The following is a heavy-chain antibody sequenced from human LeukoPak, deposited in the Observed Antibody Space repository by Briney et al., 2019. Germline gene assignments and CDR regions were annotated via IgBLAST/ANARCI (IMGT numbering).Heavy chain of an antibody. J-gene: IGHJ4*02. CDR2: ISGSGGST. D-gene: IGHD4-23*01. CDR1: GFTFSSYA. CDR3: AKDLRDYGGNSDYFDY. V-gene: IGHV3-23*01. Sequence: GGSLRLSCAASGFTFSSYAMSWVRQAPGKGLEGVSAISGSGGSTYYADSVKGRFTISRDNSKNTLYLQMNSLRAEDTAVYYCAKDLRDYGGNSDYFDYWGQGTLVTVSS.